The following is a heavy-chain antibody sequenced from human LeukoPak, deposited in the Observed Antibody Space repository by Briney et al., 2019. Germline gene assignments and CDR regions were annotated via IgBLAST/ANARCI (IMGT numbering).Heavy chain of an antibody. Sequence: GGSLRLSCSASGFTFSSYAMHWVRQAPGKGLEYVSAISSNGGSTYYADSVKGRFTISRDNSKNTLYLQMSSLRAEDTAVYYCVKGSSSWKIEVDYWGQGTLVTVSS. CDR1: GFTFSSYA. D-gene: IGHD6-13*01. CDR3: VKGSSSWKIEVDY. CDR2: ISSNGGST. J-gene: IGHJ4*02. V-gene: IGHV3-64D*06.